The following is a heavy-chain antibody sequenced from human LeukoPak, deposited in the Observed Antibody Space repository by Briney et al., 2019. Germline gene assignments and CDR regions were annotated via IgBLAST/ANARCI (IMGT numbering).Heavy chain of an antibody. J-gene: IGHJ4*02. CDR2: ICPGDSDT. Sequence: GESLKISCKGAGYSFTSYWIGWVRQVPGKGLEWMGIICPGDSDTRYSPSFQGQVTISADKSISTAYLQCSSLKASDTAMYYCVRAAVPYCSGGACYFDYWGQGTLVTVSS. D-gene: IGHD2-15*01. CDR1: GYSFTSYW. CDR3: VRAAVPYCSGGACYFDY. V-gene: IGHV5-51*01.